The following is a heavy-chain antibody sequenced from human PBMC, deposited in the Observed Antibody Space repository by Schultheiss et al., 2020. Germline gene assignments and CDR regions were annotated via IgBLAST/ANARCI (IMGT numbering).Heavy chain of an antibody. CDR1: GYTFTSYG. CDR2: ISAYNGNT. V-gene: IGHV1-18*01. Sequence: ASVKVSCKASGYTFTSYGISWVRQAPGQGLEWMGWISAYNGNTNYAQKLQGRVTMTTDTSTSTAYMELRSLRSDDTAVYYCARDIGWWLAPNHAFDIWGQGTMVTVSS. CDR3: ARDIGWWLAPNHAFDI. J-gene: IGHJ3*02. D-gene: IGHD6-19*01.